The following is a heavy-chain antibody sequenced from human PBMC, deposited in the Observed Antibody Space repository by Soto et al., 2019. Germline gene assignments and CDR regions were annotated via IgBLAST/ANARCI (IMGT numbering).Heavy chain of an antibody. J-gene: IGHJ5*02. V-gene: IGHV4-34*01. CDR2: INHSGST. CDR3: ARGGVARRRVGMNWFDP. CDR1: GGSFSGYY. D-gene: IGHD2-15*01. Sequence: PSETLSLTCAVYGGSFSGYYWSWIRQPPGKGLEWIGEINHSGSTNYNPSLKSRVTISVDTSKNQFSLKLSSVTAADTAVYYCARGGVARRRVGMNWFDPWGQGTLVTVSS.